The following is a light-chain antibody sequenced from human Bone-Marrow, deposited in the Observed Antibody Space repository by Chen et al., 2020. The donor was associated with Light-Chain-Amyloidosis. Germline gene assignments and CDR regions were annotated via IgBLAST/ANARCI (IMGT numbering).Light chain of an antibody. CDR2: RDT. CDR3: QSADSSGTYEVI. J-gene: IGLJ2*01. CDR1: DLPTKY. V-gene: IGLV3-25*03. Sequence: SYELPQPPSVSVSPGQTARITCSGDDLPTKYAYWYQQKLGQAPVLVIHRDTERPSGISERFSGSSSGTTATLTISGVQAEDEADYHCQSADSSGTYEVIFGGGTKLTVL.